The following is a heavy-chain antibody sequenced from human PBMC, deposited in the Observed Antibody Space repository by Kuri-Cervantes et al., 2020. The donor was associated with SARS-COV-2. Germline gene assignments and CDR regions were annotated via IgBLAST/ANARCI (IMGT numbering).Heavy chain of an antibody. J-gene: IGHJ6*02. D-gene: IGHD3-10*01. CDR2: ISISSSDI. CDR3: AIIESSSDYYYYYGIDV. Sequence: GESLKISCAASGFTFSSYSMNWVRQAPGKGLEWVSSISISSSDIYYADSVKGRFSISRDNAKNSPYLQMNSLSAEDTAVYYCAIIESSSDYYYYYGIDVWGQGTTVTVSS. V-gene: IGHV3-21*01. CDR1: GFTFSSYS.